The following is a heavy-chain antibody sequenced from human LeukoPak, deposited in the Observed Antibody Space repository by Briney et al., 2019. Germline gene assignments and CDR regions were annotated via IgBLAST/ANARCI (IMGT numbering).Heavy chain of an antibody. Sequence: PGGSLRLSCAASGFTFSSYAMNWVRQAPGKGLEWVSALSGSGGSTYYADSVKGRFTISRDNSKNTLYLQMNSLRAEDTAVYYCAKDMKQQLVKGTWYFDYWGQGTLVTVSS. D-gene: IGHD6-13*01. J-gene: IGHJ4*02. CDR3: AKDMKQQLVKGTWYFDY. CDR2: LSGSGGST. V-gene: IGHV3-23*01. CDR1: GFTFSSYA.